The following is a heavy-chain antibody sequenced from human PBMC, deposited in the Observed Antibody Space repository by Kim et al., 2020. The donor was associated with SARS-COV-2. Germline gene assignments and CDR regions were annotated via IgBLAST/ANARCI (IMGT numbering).Heavy chain of an antibody. Sequence: NYSPSFQGNVTSTADKSSSTAYLQWSSLKASDTAMYYCARPRPYYYGMDVWGQGTTVTVSS. V-gene: IGHV5-10-1*01. J-gene: IGHJ6*02. CDR3: ARPRPYYYGMDV.